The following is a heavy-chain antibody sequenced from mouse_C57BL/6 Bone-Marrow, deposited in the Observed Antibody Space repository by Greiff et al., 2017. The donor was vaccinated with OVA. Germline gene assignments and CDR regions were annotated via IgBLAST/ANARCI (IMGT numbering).Heavy chain of an antibody. D-gene: IGHD2-3*01. V-gene: IGHV1-66*01. CDR2: IYPGSGNT. CDR3: ASLDGYYVDYAMDY. Sequence: VKLQESGPELVKPGASVKISCKASGYSFTSYYIHWVKQRPGQGLEWIGWIYPGSGNTKYNEKFKGKATLTADTSSSTAYMQLSSLTSEDSAVYYCASLDGYYVDYAMDYWGQGTSVTVSS. J-gene: IGHJ4*01. CDR1: GYSFTSYY.